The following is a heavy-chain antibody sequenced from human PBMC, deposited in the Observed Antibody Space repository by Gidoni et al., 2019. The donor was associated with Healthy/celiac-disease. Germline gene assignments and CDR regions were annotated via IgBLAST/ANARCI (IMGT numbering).Heavy chain of an antibody. D-gene: IGHD3-3*01. J-gene: IGHJ4*02. CDR2: IDPSDSYT. V-gene: IGHV5-10-1*01. CDR3: ARHPRAYSSIDFSDY. Sequence: EVQLVQSGAEVKKPGESLRISCKGSGSSFTRYWISWVRQMPGKGLEWMGRIDPSDSYTNYSPSFQGQVTISADKSISTAYLQWSSLKASDTAMYYCARHPRAYSSIDFSDYWGQGTLVTVSS. CDR1: GSSFTRYW.